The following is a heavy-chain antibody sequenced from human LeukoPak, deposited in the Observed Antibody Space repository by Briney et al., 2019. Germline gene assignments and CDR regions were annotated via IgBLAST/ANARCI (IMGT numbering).Heavy chain of an antibody. J-gene: IGHJ6*02. V-gene: IGHV3-21*01. Sequence: GGSLRLSCAASGFTFSSYSMTWVRQAPGKGLEWVSSISSSSSYIYYADSVKGRFTVSRDNAKNSLYLQMNSLRAGDTAVHYCARDVAPAAMDHYGMDVWGQGTTVTVSS. CDR1: GFTFSSYS. CDR2: ISSSSSYI. D-gene: IGHD2-2*01. CDR3: ARDVAPAAMDHYGMDV.